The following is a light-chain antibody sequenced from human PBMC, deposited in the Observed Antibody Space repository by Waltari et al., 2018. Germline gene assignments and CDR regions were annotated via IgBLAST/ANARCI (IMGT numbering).Light chain of an antibody. V-gene: IGKV1-39*01. CDR3: QQSYRSPPT. J-gene: IGKJ1*01. CDR2: STS. Sequence: DIQMTQSPSSLSASVGDRVTIPCRAIQTVSSYLNWYQQKPGKAPKLLFYSTSSLQSGVSSRFSGSGAGTDFTITISSLRPEDFANYYCQQSYRSPPTFGQGTKVEIK. CDR1: QTVSSY.